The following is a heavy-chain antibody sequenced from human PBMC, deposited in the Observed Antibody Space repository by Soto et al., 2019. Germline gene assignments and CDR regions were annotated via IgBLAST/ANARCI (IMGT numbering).Heavy chain of an antibody. J-gene: IGHJ6*02. CDR3: ARHGSGSRNYYYYGMDV. CDR1: GGSISSGGYY. V-gene: IGHV4-31*03. Sequence: SETLSLTCTVSGGSISSGGYYWSWIRQHPGKGLEWIGYIYYSGSTYYNTSLKSRVTISVDTSKNQFSLKLSSVTAADTAVYYCARHGSGSRNYYYYGMDVWGQGTTVTVSS. CDR2: IYYSGST. D-gene: IGHD3-10*01.